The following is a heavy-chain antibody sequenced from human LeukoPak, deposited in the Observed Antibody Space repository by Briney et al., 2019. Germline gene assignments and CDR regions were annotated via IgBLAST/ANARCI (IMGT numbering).Heavy chain of an antibody. CDR3: ARALERTGY. CDR1: GFTFSSYW. Sequence: GGSLRLSCAASGFTFSSYWMHWVRQAPGRGLVWVSRINSDGSTTAYADSVRGRFTISRDNAKNTLYLQMNSLRDEDTAMYYRARALERTGYWGQGTLVTVSS. J-gene: IGHJ4*02. CDR2: INSDGSTT. V-gene: IGHV3-74*01. D-gene: IGHD1-1*01.